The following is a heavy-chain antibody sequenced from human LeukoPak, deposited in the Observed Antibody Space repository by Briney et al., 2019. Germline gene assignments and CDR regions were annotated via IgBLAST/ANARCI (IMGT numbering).Heavy chain of an antibody. D-gene: IGHD6-19*01. J-gene: IGHJ5*02. Sequence: SETLSLTCTVSGGSISSSSYYWGWIRQPPGKGLEWIRSIYYSGSTYYNPSLKSRVTISVDTSKNQFSLKLSSVTAADTAVYYCAREQTAGIAVADNWFDPWGQGTLVTVSS. V-gene: IGHV4-39*07. CDR1: GGSISSSSYY. CDR3: AREQTAGIAVADNWFDP. CDR2: IYYSGST.